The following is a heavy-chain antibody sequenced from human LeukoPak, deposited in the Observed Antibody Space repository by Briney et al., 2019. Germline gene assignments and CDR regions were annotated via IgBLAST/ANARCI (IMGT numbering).Heavy chain of an antibody. CDR2: ISSCSSYI. J-gene: IGHJ4*02. D-gene: IGHD4-17*01. CDR3: ARMTVTTVGIDY. CDR1: GFTFSSYS. Sequence: GGSLRLSCAASGFTFSSYSMNWVRQAPGKGLEWVSSISSCSSYIYYADSVKGRFTISRDNAKNSLYLQMNSLRAEDTAVYYCARMTVTTVGIDYWGQGTLVTVSS. V-gene: IGHV3-21*01.